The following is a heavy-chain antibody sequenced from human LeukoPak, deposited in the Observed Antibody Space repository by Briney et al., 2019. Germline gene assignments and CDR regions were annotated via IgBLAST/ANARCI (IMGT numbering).Heavy chain of an antibody. V-gene: IGHV6-1*01. D-gene: IGHD2-15*01. J-gene: IGHJ4*02. CDR2: TYYKSKWYT. CDR3: ARGGWWGALYHYFDY. Sequence: SQTLSLTCAISGDSVSSNSAAWTWIRQSPSRGLEWLGRTYYKSKWYTDYAVSLKGRITINADTSTNQLSLHLSSVTPEDTAVYYCARGGWWGALYHYFDYWGLGTLVTVSS. CDR1: GDSVSSNSAA.